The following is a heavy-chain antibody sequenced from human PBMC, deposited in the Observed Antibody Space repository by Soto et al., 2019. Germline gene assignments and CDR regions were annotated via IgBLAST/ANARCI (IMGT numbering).Heavy chain of an antibody. CDR2: IYYSGST. CDR3: ARGVVAANLYYFDY. V-gene: IGHV4-30-4*01. J-gene: IGHJ4*02. Sequence: TLSLTCTVSGGSISSGDYYWSWIRQPPGKGLEWIGYIYYSGSTYYNPSLKSRVTISVDTSKNQFSLKLSSVTAADTAVYYCARGVVAANLYYFDYWGQRTLVTVSS. D-gene: IGHD2-15*01. CDR1: GGSISSGDYY.